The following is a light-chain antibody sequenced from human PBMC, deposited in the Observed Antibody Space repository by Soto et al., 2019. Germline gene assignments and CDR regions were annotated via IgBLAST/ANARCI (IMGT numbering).Light chain of an antibody. V-gene: IGKV3-15*01. Sequence: EIVMTQSPATLSVSQGERATVSCRASQSVGRNLAWYQQKAGQAPSLLIYGASTRATGVPARFSGSGSGTEFTLTISSLQSEDFAVYYCQQYSYWRTFGQGTKMDIK. CDR2: GAS. CDR1: QSVGRN. CDR3: QQYSYWRT. J-gene: IGKJ1*01.